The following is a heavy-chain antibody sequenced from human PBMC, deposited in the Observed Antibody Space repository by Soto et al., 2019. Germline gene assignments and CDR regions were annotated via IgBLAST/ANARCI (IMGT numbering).Heavy chain of an antibody. D-gene: IGHD4-17*01. Sequence: ASVKVSFKASGYTFTSYDINWVRQATGQGLEWMGWMNPNNGNTGYAQKFQGRVTMTRNTSISTAYMELSSLRSEDTAVYYCARGPYAVTTGHYYYYYMDVWGKGTTFTVSS. J-gene: IGHJ6*03. V-gene: IGHV1-8*01. CDR3: ARGPYAVTTGHYYYYYMDV. CDR2: MNPNNGNT. CDR1: GYTFTSYD.